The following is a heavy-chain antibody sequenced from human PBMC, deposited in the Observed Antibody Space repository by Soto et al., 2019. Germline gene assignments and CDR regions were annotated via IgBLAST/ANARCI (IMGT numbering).Heavy chain of an antibody. D-gene: IGHD3-16*02. CDR2: IIPIFGTA. J-gene: IGHJ6*02. Sequence: SVKVSCKASGCTFSSYAISWVRQAPVQGLEWMGGIIPIFGTANYAQKFQGRVTITADKSTSTAYMELSSLRSEDTAVYYCARAWDYVWGSYRRRAWGMDVWGQGTTVTVSS. CDR1: GCTFSSYA. V-gene: IGHV1-69*06. CDR3: ARAWDYVWGSYRRRAWGMDV.